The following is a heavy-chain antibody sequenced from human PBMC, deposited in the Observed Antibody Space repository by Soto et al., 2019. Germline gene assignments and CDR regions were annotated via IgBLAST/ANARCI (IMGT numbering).Heavy chain of an antibody. Sequence: SYTLSLTYTVSGGSISSGGHYWSLIRQHPGKGLEWIGYIYYSGSTYYNPSLKSRVTISVDTSKNQFSLKLSSVTAADTAVYYCARDPGELWPPPPGREGWGQGTTVTVS. V-gene: IGHV4-31*03. J-gene: IGHJ6*02. D-gene: IGHD3-16*01. CDR3: ARDPGELWPPPPGREG. CDR1: GGSISSGGHY. CDR2: IYYSGST.